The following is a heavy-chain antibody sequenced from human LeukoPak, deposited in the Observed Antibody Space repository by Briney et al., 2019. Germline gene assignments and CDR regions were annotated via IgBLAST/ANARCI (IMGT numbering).Heavy chain of an antibody. D-gene: IGHD3-22*01. V-gene: IGHV4-39*01. Sequence: SETLSDTCTVSGGSISSSSYYWGWIRQPPGKGLEWIGSIYYSGSTYYNPSLKSRVTISVDTSKNQFSLKLSSVTAADTAVYYCARAGLGNWFDPWGQGTLVTVSS. J-gene: IGHJ5*02. CDR2: IYYSGST. CDR3: ARAGLGNWFDP. CDR1: GGSISSSSYY.